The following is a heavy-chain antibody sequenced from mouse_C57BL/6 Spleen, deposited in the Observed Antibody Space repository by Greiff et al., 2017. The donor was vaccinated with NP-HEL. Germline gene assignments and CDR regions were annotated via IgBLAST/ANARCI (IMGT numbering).Heavy chain of an antibody. CDR1: GYTFTSYW. D-gene: IGHD1-1*01. V-gene: IGHV1-55*01. CDR3: ARGNYYGSTSYYFDY. J-gene: IGHJ2*01. CDR2: IYPGSGST. Sequence: VKLQQPGAELVKPGASVKMSCKASGYTFTSYWITWVKQRPGQGLEWIGDIYPGSGSTNYNEKFKSKATLTVDTSSSTAYMQLSSLTSEDSAVYYCARGNYYGSTSYYFDYWGQGTTLTVSS.